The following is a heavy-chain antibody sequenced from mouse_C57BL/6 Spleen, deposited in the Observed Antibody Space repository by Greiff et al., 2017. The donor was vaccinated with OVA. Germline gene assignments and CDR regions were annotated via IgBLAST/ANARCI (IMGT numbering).Heavy chain of an antibody. CDR1: GFTFSSYG. CDR2: ISSGGSYT. CDR3: ARPLTTVVADYFDY. Sequence: EVQLVESGGDLVKPGGSLKLSCAASGFTFSSYGMSWVRQTPDKRLEWVATISSGGSYTYYPDSVKGRFTISRDNAKNTLYLQMSSLKSEDTAMYYCARPLTTVVADYFDYWGQGTTLTVSS. D-gene: IGHD1-1*01. J-gene: IGHJ2*01. V-gene: IGHV5-6*01.